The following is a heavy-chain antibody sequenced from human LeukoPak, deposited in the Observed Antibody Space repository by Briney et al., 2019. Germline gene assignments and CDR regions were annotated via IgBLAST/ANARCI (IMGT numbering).Heavy chain of an antibody. Sequence: GESLKISCKGSGYSFTSYWIGWVRQMPGKDLEWMGIIYPDDSDTRYSPSFEGPVIISVDKSISTAYLQWSSLKASDTATYYCARHGHCTNGVCYSNYYYYMDVWGKGTTVTVSS. CDR2: IYPDDSDT. D-gene: IGHD2-8*01. J-gene: IGHJ6*03. CDR1: GYSFTSYW. V-gene: IGHV5-51*01. CDR3: ARHGHCTNGVCYSNYYYYMDV.